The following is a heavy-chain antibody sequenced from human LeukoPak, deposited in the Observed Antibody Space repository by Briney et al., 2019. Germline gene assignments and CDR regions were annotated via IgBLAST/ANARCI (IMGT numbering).Heavy chain of an antibody. J-gene: IGHJ4*02. Sequence: GGSLRLSCAASGFTFSSYWMSWVRQAPGKGLEWVANIKQDGSEKYYVDSVKGRFTISRDNAKNSLYLQMNSLRAEDTAVYYCARDDFTYYYDSSGRAPIDYWGQGTLVTVSS. CDR1: GFTFSSYW. CDR2: IKQDGSEK. V-gene: IGHV3-7*01. D-gene: IGHD3-22*01. CDR3: ARDDFTYYYDSSGRAPIDY.